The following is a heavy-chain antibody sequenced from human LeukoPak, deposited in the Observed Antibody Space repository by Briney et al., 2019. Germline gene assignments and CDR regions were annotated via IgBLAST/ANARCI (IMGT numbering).Heavy chain of an antibody. CDR3: ARQDYERGGRAFDI. Sequence: GGSLRLSCAASGYSAMTWVRQAXXKGLDWVSIITDSGGNTFYADSVKGRFTISRDDAKNSLYLQMNSLRAEDTAVYYCARQDYERGGRAFDIWGQGTMVTVSS. D-gene: IGHD2-15*01. V-gene: IGHV3-23*01. CDR2: ITDSGGNT. CDR1: GYSA. J-gene: IGHJ3*02.